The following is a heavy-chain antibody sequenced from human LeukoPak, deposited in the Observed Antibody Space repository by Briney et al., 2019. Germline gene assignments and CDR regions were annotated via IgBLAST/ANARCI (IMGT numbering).Heavy chain of an antibody. Sequence: SETLSLTCTVSGGSISSSSYYWGWIRQPPGKGLEGIGSIYYSGSTYYNPSIKSRVTISVDTSKNQFSLKLSSVTAADTAVYYCARNIAVAGRGDYMDVWGKGTTVTISS. J-gene: IGHJ6*03. CDR1: GGSISSSSYY. CDR3: ARNIAVAGRGDYMDV. V-gene: IGHV4-39*01. D-gene: IGHD6-19*01. CDR2: IYYSGST.